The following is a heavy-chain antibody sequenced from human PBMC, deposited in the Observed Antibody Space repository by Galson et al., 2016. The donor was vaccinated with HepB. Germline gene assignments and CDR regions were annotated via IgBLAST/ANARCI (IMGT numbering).Heavy chain of an antibody. V-gene: IGHV1-3*01. Sequence: SVKVSCKASGYTFTSYAVDWVRQAHGQRLEWMGWINAGNGNTKYSQKFQDRVTINRDTSASTVYLELSSLRSEDTAVYYCARDRASSWTFAGFDYWGQGTPLTVSS. CDR1: GYTFTSYA. D-gene: IGHD6-13*01. CDR3: ARDRASSWTFAGFDY. CDR2: INAGNGNT. J-gene: IGHJ4*02.